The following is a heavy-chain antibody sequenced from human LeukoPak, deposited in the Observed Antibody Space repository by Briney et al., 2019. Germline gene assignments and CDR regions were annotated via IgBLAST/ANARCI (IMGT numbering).Heavy chain of an antibody. V-gene: IGHV3-21*01. J-gene: IGHJ4*02. Sequence: PGGSLRLSCAASGFTFSSYSMNWVRQAPGKGLEWVSSISSSSNYIYYVDSVKGRFTISRDNAKNSLYLQMNSLRAEGTAVYYCARPMEGYSGSGSWYFDYWGQGTLVTVSS. CDR2: ISSSSNYI. D-gene: IGHD3-10*01. CDR1: GFTFSSYS. CDR3: ARPMEGYSGSGSWYFDY.